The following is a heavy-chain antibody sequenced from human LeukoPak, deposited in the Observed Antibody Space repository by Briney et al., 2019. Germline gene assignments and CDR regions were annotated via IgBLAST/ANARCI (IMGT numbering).Heavy chain of an antibody. CDR3: GSQKEWSLTEYHFDY. D-gene: IGHD3-3*01. CDR1: GYSFSSGYY. V-gene: IGHV4-38-2*02. CDR2: VYHSGST. J-gene: IGHJ4*02. Sequence: PAETLSLTCTVSGYSFSSGYYCGWIRQPPGKGLERIGIVYHSGSTYYNPSLKSRVTISMDKSKNQFSLKLTAVTAADTAVYYCGSQKEWSLTEYHFDYWGQGTLVTVSS.